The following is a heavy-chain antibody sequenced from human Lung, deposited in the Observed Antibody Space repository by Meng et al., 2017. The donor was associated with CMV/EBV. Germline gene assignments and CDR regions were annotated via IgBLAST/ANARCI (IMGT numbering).Heavy chain of an antibody. J-gene: IGHJ4*02. CDR2: IYYTGST. CDR3: AREAGRDGYATPKFDY. CDR1: GGSIGSGGYY. D-gene: IGHD5-24*01. V-gene: IGHV4-31*03. Sequence: GPGLFMPSLPLSLTCTVPGGSIGSGGYYWSWIRQHPGKGLEWIGYIYYTGSTFYNPSLKSRVTISVDTSKNQFSLKLIPATAADTAVYYCAREAGRDGYATPKFDYWGQGTLVTVSS.